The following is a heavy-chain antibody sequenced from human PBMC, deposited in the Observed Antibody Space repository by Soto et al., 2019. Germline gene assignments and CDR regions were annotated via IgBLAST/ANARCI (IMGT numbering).Heavy chain of an antibody. Sequence: QVQLVQSGAEVKKPGASVKVSCKASGYTLTTFFMHWVRQAPGQGLEWMGVIKPGYPAGRSTTYAQKLQGRVKMATDTSTSPVYMELSRLRSDDTAVYYGAREAILAGATTGMDVWGQGTTVTVSS. CDR2: IKPGYPAGRST. CDR3: AREAILAGATTGMDV. CDR1: GYTLTTFF. V-gene: IGHV1-46*04. J-gene: IGHJ6*02. D-gene: IGHD1-26*01.